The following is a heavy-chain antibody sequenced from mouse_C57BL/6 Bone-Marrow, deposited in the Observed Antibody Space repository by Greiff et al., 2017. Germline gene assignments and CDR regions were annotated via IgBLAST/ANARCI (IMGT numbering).Heavy chain of an antibody. D-gene: IGHD1-1*01. CDR2: INYDGSST. V-gene: IGHV5-16*01. Sequence: EVKLMESEGGLVQPGSSMKLSCTASGFTFSDYYMAWVHQVPEKGLEWVANINYDGSSTYYLDSLKSRFIISRDNAKNILYLQMSSLKSEDTATYYCARDRRAYYYGLDYWGQGTTLTVSS. CDR3: ARDRRAYYYGLDY. J-gene: IGHJ2*01. CDR1: GFTFSDYY.